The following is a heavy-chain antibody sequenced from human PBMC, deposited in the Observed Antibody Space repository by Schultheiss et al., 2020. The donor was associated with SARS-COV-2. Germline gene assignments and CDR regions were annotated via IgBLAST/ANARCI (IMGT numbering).Heavy chain of an antibody. Sequence: SETLSLTCAVSGGSISSSNWWSWVRQPPGKGLEWIGEIYHSGSTNYNPSLKSRVTISVDKSKNQFSLQLNSVTPEDTAVYYCARDEGDYYYYGMDVWGQGTTVTVSS. CDR3: ARDEGDYYYYGMDV. D-gene: IGHD3-16*01. CDR1: GGSISSSNW. CDR2: IYHSGST. J-gene: IGHJ6*02. V-gene: IGHV4-4*02.